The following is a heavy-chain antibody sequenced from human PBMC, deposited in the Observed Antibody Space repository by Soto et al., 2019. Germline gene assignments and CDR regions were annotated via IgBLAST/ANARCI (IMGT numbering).Heavy chain of an antibody. CDR3: AKDRDPYYYYYLMDV. CDR1: GLAFDTYG. Sequence: QVQLVESGGGVIKPGRSRRLSCEASGLAFDTYGMHGIPQGAGKGLEWVATMSYDGSKIYYRDSVRGRFSISRDDSKRTLYLQMNSLRAEDTAVYYCAKDRDPYYYYYLMDVWGQGTTVTVSS. V-gene: IGHV3-30*18. J-gene: IGHJ6*02. CDR2: MSYDGSKI.